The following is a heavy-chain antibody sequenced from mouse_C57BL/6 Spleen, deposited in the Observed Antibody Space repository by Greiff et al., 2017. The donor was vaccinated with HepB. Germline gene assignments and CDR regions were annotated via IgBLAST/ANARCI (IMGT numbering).Heavy chain of an antibody. CDR3: ARWGHYYGSSYEDYFDY. CDR2: IYPGDGDT. Sequence: QVQLKQSGAELVKPGASVKISCKASGYAFSSYWMNWVKQRPGKGLEWIGQIYPGDGDTNYNGKFKGKATLTADKSSSTAYMQLSSLTSEDSAVYFCARWGHYYGSSYEDYFDYWGQGTTLTVSS. V-gene: IGHV1-80*01. J-gene: IGHJ2*01. D-gene: IGHD1-1*01. CDR1: GYAFSSYW.